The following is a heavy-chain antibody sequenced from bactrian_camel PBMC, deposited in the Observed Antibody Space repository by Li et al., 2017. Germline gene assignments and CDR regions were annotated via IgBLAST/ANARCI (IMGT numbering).Heavy chain of an antibody. Sequence: VQLVESGGGSVQAGESLRLSCAASGHNYDSYHMAWFRQRPGKGREGVAAIDKDGSTSYAESVKGRFTISLDNNKKILYLQMNALKPEDTAMYYCAADPYYGMNALNPGRYNHWGQGTQVTVS. CDR2: IDKDGST. CDR1: GHNYDSYH. J-gene: IGHJ4*01. D-gene: IGHD3*01. V-gene: IGHV3S55*01. CDR3: AADPYYGMNALNPGRYNH.